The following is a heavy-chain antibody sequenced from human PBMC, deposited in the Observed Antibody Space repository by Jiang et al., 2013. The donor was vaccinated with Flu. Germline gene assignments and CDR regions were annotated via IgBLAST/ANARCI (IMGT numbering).Heavy chain of an antibody. D-gene: IGHD1-26*01. CDR3: ARSSRGSYQRSYYYYGMDV. CDR1: GGSISSYY. CDR2: IYYSGST. V-gene: IGHV4-59*08. J-gene: IGHJ6*02. Sequence: GSGLVKPSETLSLTCTVSGGSISSYYWSWIRQPPGKGLEWIGYIYYSGSTNYNPSLKSRVTISVDTSKNQFSLKLSSVTAADTAVYYCARSSRGSYQRSYYYYGMDVWGQGTTVTVSS.